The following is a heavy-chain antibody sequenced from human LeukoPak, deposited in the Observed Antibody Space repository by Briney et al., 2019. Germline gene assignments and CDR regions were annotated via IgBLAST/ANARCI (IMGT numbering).Heavy chain of an antibody. J-gene: IGHJ6*03. V-gene: IGHV3-21*01. CDR2: ISSSNSYI. Sequence: GGSLRLSCADSGFTFSRYSMNWLRQAPGKGLAWVSSISSSNSYIYYADTVKDRFTISRDNAKNSLYLQMNSLGAEDTAVYYCARVSDFWSGYYSYYMDVWGKGTTVTVSS. D-gene: IGHD3-3*01. CDR3: ARVSDFWSGYYSYYMDV. CDR1: GFTFSRYS.